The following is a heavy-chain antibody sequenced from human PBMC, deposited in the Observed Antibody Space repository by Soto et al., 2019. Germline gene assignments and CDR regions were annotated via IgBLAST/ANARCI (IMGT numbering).Heavy chain of an antibody. CDR1: GGSISSSNW. CDR2: IYHSGST. Sequence: SETLSLTCAVSGGSISSSNWRGWVRQPPGKGLEWIGEIYHSGSTNYNPSLKSRVTISVDKSKNQFSLKLSSVTAADTAVYYCASSKYYDILTGLNWFDPWGQGTLVTVSS. V-gene: IGHV4-4*02. D-gene: IGHD3-9*01. J-gene: IGHJ5*02. CDR3: ASSKYYDILTGLNWFDP.